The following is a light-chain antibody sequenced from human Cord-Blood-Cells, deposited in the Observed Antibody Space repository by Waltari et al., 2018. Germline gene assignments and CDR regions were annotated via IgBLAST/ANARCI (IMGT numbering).Light chain of an antibody. CDR2: AAS. CDR1: QSISSY. V-gene: IGKV1-39*01. CDR3: QQSYSTWT. J-gene: IGKJ1*01. Sequence: DIQMTQSPSSLSASVGDRVTITCRASQSISSYLNWYQQKPGKAPKLLIYAASSLQSGVPSRFSESGSRTDFTLTISSLQPEDFATYYCQQSYSTWTFGQGTKVEIK.